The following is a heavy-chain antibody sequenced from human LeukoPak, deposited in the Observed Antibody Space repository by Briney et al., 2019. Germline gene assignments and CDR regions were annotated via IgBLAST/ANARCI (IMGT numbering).Heavy chain of an antibody. CDR1: GYTFTSYG. D-gene: IGHD2-2*01. CDR2: ISGYSGNT. CDR3: ARDIATVVHQE. Sequence: ASVKVSCKATGYTFTSYGISWVRQAPGQGLEWMGWISGYSGNTNYVQKFQGRVTMATDTSTSTVYMELRSLRSDDTAVYYCARDIATVVHQEWGQGTLVTVSS. J-gene: IGHJ4*02. V-gene: IGHV1-18*01.